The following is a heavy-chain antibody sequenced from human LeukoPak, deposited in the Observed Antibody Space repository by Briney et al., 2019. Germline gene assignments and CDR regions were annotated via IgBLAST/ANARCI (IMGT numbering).Heavy chain of an antibody. Sequence: AASVKVSXKASGYTFTSYDINWVRQATGQGLEWMGWMNPNSGNTGNAQKFQGRVTITRNTSISTAYMELSSLRSEDTAVYYCARGQYYYGSGSGDYFDYWGQGTLVTVSS. D-gene: IGHD3-10*01. CDR2: MNPNSGNT. CDR1: GYTFTSYD. V-gene: IGHV1-8*03. CDR3: ARGQYYYGSGSGDYFDY. J-gene: IGHJ4*02.